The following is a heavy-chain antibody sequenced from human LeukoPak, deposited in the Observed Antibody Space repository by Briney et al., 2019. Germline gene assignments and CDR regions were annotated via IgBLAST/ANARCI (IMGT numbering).Heavy chain of an antibody. D-gene: IGHD5-18*01. CDR2: IYYSGST. V-gene: IGHV4-39*01. CDR1: GFTFSTYSMN. J-gene: IGHJ5*02. Sequence: PGGSLRLSCAASGFTFSTYSMNWVRQPPGKGLEWIGSIYYSGSTYYNPSLKSRVTISVDTSKNQFSLKLSSVTAADTAVYYCARRGSYGFRWFDPWGQGTLVTVSS. CDR3: ARRGSYGFRWFDP.